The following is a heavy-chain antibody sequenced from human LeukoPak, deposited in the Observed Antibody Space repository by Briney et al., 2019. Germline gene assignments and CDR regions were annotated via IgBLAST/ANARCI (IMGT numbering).Heavy chain of an antibody. V-gene: IGHV4-34*01. J-gene: IGHJ4*02. CDR2: INHSGST. CDR3: ARRGLRNDY. D-gene: IGHD3-10*01. CDR1: GGSFSGYY. Sequence: PSETPSLTCAVYGGSFSGYYWSWIRQPPGKGLEWIGEINHSGSTNYNPSLKSRVTISVDTSKNQFSLKLSSVTAADTAAYYCARRGLRNDYWAREPWSPSPQ.